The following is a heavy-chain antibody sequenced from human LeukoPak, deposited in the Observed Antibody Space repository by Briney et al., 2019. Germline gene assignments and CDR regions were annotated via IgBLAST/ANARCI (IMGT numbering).Heavy chain of an antibody. CDR2: ISSSGSTI. CDR1: GFTFSDYY. D-gene: IGHD3-22*01. CDR3: ARDAYYYDSSGYYPPGY. V-gene: IGHV3-11*04. Sequence: PGGSLRLSCAASGFTFSDYYMSWIRQAPGKGLEWVSYISSSGSTIYYADSVKGRFTISRDSAKNSLYLQMNSLRAEDTAVYYCARDAYYYDSSGYYPPGYWGQGTLVTVSS. J-gene: IGHJ4*02.